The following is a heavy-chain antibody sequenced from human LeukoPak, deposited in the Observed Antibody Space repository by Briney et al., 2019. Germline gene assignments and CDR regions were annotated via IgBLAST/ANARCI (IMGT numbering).Heavy chain of an antibody. D-gene: IGHD6-13*01. CDR1: GVSISSGGYY. CDR2: IYYSGST. V-gene: IGHV4-31*03. J-gene: IGHJ4*02. Sequence: SETLSLTCTVSGVSISSGGYYWSWIRQHPGKGLEWIGYIYYSGSTYYNPSLKSRVTISVDTSKNQFSLKLSSVTAADTAVYYCARTSYSSSLDYWGQGTLVTVSS. CDR3: ARTSYSSSLDY.